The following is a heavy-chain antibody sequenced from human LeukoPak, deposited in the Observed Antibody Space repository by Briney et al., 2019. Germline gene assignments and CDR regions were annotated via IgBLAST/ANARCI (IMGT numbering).Heavy chain of an antibody. CDR2: ISAYNGNT. CDR1: GYTFTSYG. CDR3: ARECGYGRCGMDV. Sequence: ASVKVSCKASGYTFTSYGISWVRQAPGQGLEWMGWISAYNGNTNYAQKFQGRVTMTRDTSISTAYMELSRLRSDDTAVYYCARECGYGRCGMDVWGQGTTVTVSS. J-gene: IGHJ6*02. V-gene: IGHV1-18*01. D-gene: IGHD5-12*01.